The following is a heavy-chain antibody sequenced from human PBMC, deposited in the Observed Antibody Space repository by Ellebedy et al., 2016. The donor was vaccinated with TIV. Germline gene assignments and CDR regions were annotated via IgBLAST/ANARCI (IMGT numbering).Heavy chain of an antibody. CDR2: LWYDGSNK. CDR1: GFTFSSYS. CDR3: ARPRTTGTTGFYGMDV. V-gene: IGHV3-33*08. Sequence: GESLKISCAASGFTFSSYSMNWVRQAPGRGLEWVAVLWYDGSNKYYVDSVKGRFIISRDNSKNMLYLQINSLRAEDTAVYYCARPRTTGTTGFYGMDVWGQGTTATVSS. J-gene: IGHJ6*02. D-gene: IGHD1-1*01.